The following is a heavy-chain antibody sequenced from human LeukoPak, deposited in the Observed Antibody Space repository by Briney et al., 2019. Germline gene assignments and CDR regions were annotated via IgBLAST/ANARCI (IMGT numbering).Heavy chain of an antibody. D-gene: IGHD7-27*01. V-gene: IGHV1-69*13. CDR1: GGTVSSYA. CDR2: IIPIFGTA. Sequence: ASVKVSCKASGGTVSSYAISWVRQAPGQGLEWMGGIIPIFGTANYAQKFQGRVTITADESPSPAYMELTSLRSWDTAVYYCARAWVISRLGDAFDIWGQGTMVTVSS. CDR3: ARAWVISRLGDAFDI. J-gene: IGHJ3*02.